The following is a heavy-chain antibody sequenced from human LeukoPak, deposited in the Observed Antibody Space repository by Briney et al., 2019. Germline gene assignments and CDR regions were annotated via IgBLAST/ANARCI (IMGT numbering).Heavy chain of an antibody. CDR3: ARVLSVANWFYP. V-gene: IGHV4-31*03. CDR2: IYYSGST. CDR1: GGSISSGGYY. D-gene: IGHD2-15*01. J-gene: IGHJ5*02. Sequence: PSETLSLTCTVSGGSISSGGYYWSRIRQHPGKGLEWIGYIYYSGSTYYNPSLKSRVTISVDTSKNQFSLKLSSVTAADTAVYYCARVLSVANWFYPWGQGTLVNVSS.